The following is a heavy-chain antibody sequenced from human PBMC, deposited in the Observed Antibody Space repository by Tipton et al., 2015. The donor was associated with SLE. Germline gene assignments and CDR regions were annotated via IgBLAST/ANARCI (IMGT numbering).Heavy chain of an antibody. Sequence: GSLRLSCTASGFTFGDYAMSWVRQAPGKGLEWVSSISSSSSYIYYADSVKGRFTISRDNAKNSLYLQMNSLRAEDTAVYYCARVGITMIAFDIWGQGTMVTVSS. D-gene: IGHD3-22*01. CDR1: GFTFGDYA. V-gene: IGHV3-21*01. CDR3: ARVGITMIAFDI. CDR2: ISSSSSYI. J-gene: IGHJ3*02.